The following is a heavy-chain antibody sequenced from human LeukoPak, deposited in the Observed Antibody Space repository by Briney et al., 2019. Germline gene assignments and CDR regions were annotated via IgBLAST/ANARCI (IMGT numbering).Heavy chain of an antibody. V-gene: IGHV4-34*01. CDR3: ARGDGWGIVDYFDY. CDR1: GGSFSGYY. D-gene: IGHD3-16*01. CDR2: INHSGST. Sequence: SSETLSLTCAVYGGSFSGYYWSWIRQPPGKGLEWIGEINHSGSTNYNPSLKSRVTISVDTSKNQFSLKLSSATAADTAVYYCARGDGWGIVDYFDYWGQGTLVTVSS. J-gene: IGHJ4*02.